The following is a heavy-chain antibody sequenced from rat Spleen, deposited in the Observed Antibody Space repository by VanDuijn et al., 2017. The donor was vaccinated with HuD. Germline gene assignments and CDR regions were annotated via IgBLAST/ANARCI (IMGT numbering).Heavy chain of an antibody. J-gene: IGHJ4*01. V-gene: IGHV5-58*01. CDR3: GKDMNYFSTYPFYLMGA. D-gene: IGHD1-2*01. CDR2: ISPDGGST. Sequence: EVQLVETGGGLVHPGESLKLSCVASGFTFSSYWMFWIRQAPGEGLEWLSSISPDGGSTYYPDSMKGRFTISRDKAENTVYLQMNSLRSEDTATYFCGKDMNYFSTYPFYLMGAWGQGTSVTVSS. CDR1: GFTFSSYW.